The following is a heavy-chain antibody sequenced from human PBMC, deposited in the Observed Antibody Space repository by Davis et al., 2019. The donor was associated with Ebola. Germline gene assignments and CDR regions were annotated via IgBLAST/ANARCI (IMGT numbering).Heavy chain of an antibody. V-gene: IGHV4-34*01. D-gene: IGHD3-3*01. CDR1: GGSFTDYY. CDR3: ARGPHTYYDFWSGYAH. CDR2: INHSGST. J-gene: IGHJ4*02. Sequence: MPSETLSLTCAVYGGSFTDYYWSWIRQAPGRGLEWIGEINHSGSTNYNPSLKSRVTISVDTSKNQFSLKLSSVTAADTAVYYCARGPHTYYDFWSGYAHWGQGTLVTVSS.